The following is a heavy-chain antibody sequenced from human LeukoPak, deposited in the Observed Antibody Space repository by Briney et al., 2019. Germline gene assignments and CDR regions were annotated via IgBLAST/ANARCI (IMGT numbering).Heavy chain of an antibody. CDR2: IWYDGSNK. Sequence: PGGSLRLSSAASGFTFSSFHMHWVRQAPGKGLEWVAVIWYDGSNKYYADSVKGRFTISRDNSKKTLYLQMNSLRAEDTAVYYSTRELTPVVTYYLTSWAQGTLVTVSS. D-gene: IGHD2-15*01. CDR3: TRELTPVVTYYLTS. J-gene: IGHJ5*02. CDR1: GFTFSSFH. V-gene: IGHV3-33*01.